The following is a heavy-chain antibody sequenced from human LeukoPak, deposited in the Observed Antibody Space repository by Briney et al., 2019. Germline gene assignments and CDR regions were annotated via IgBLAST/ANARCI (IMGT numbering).Heavy chain of an antibody. J-gene: IGHJ4*02. V-gene: IGHV3-30*02. Sequence: GSLRLSWAAAGFTFSYYGMHLARQAPGKGLEWVAFIRYDGSSKYYADSVKGRFTISRDNSENTVFLQMNSLRADDTAVYYCAKEGGRGLYYFDYWGQGTLVTVSS. CDR3: AKEGGRGLYYFDY. CDR2: IRYDGSSK. D-gene: IGHD2-15*01. CDR1: GFTFSYYG.